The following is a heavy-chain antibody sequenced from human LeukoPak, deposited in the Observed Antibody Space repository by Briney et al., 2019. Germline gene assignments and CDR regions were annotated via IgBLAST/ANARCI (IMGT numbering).Heavy chain of an antibody. D-gene: IGHD3-10*01. CDR2: IRYDGSNT. J-gene: IGHJ4*02. Sequence: GGSLRLSCAASGFSFCDYDIHWVRLAPGMGLEWGTFIRYDGSNTYAESVKGRFIISRDNTRTTEYQLIKSRAIEETASYCCRKNRWGSVAPADSWGQGTVVTVSS. CDR3: RKNRWGSVAPADS. V-gene: IGHV3-30*02. CDR1: GFSFCDYD.